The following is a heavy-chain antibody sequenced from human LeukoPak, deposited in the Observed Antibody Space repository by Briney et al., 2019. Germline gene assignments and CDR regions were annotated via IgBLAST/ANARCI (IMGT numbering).Heavy chain of an antibody. Sequence: SETLSLTCTVSGGSISSYYWSWIRQPPGKGLEWIGYIYYSGSTNYNPSLKSRVTISVDTSKNQFSLKLSSVTAADTAVYYCARRIRGVGYWGQGTLVTVSS. CDR3: ARRIRGVGY. CDR2: IYYSGST. CDR1: GGSISSYY. D-gene: IGHD3-10*01. V-gene: IGHV4-59*08. J-gene: IGHJ4*02.